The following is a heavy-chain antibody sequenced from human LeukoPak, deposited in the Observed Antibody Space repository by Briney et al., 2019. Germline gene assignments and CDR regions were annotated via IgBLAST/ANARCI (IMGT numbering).Heavy chain of an antibody. J-gene: IGHJ4*02. CDR3: AKSVGYGLIDY. CDR2: IYSSGST. D-gene: IGHD5-18*01. V-gene: IGHV4-59*04. Sequence: PSETLSPTCTVSGGSISSYYWSWIRQPPGKGLEWIGYIYSSGSTYHNASLQSRVTISIDTSKNQFSLRLNSVTAADTAMYYCAKSVGYGLIDYWGQGTRVTVSS. CDR1: GGSISSYY.